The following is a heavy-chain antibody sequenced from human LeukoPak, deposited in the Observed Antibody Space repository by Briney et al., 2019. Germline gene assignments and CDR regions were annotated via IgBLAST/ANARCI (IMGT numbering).Heavy chain of an antibody. CDR3: ARTGVVPAAIDYYYMDV. Sequence: GASVKVSCKASGYTFTNYDINWVRQATGQGLEWMGWMNPNSGNTGYAQKFQGRVTITRNTSISTAYMELSSLRSEDTAVYYCARTGVVPAAIDYYYMDVWGKGTTVTVSS. J-gene: IGHJ6*03. V-gene: IGHV1-8*01. CDR1: GYTFTNYD. CDR2: MNPNSGNT. D-gene: IGHD2-2*02.